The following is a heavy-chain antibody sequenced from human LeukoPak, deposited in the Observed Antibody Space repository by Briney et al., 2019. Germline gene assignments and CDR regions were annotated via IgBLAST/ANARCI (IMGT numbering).Heavy chain of an antibody. CDR2: IRTDGTDE. Sequence: GGSLRLSCVASGFTFSNYGMHWFRHVPGKGLDWVAFIRTDGTDERYADSVKGRFTISRDNSKNTLYLQMNTLTPEDTALYHCARCNTADVPSGNWGQGTLVTVSS. J-gene: IGHJ4*02. D-gene: IGHD2/OR15-2a*01. CDR3: ARCNTADVPSGN. V-gene: IGHV3-30*02. CDR1: GFTFSNYG.